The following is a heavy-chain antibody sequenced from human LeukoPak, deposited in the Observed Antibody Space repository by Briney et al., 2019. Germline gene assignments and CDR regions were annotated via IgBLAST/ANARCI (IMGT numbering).Heavy chain of an antibody. J-gene: IGHJ5*02. Sequence: GGSLRLSCAASGFTFSSYWMSWVRQAPGKGLEWVANIKLDGSEKHYVDSVKGRFTISRDNAKNSLYLQMNSLRAEDTAVYYCAKSGWYVYWFDPWGQGTLVTVSS. CDR3: AKSGWYVYWFDP. D-gene: IGHD6-19*01. V-gene: IGHV3-7*01. CDR2: IKLDGSEK. CDR1: GFTFSSYW.